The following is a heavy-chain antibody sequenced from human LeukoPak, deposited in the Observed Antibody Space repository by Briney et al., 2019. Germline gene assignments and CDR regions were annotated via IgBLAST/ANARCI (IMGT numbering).Heavy chain of an antibody. CDR3: ARDLRAAAGNWFDP. D-gene: IGHD6-13*01. V-gene: IGHV1-18*01. CDR1: GYTFTSYG. J-gene: IGHJ5*02. CDR2: ISAYNGNT. Sequence: GASVKVSCKASGYTFTSYGISWVRQAPGRGLEWMGWISAYNGNTNYAQKLQGRVTMTTGTSTSIAYMELRSLRSDDTAVYYCARDLRAAAGNWFDPWGQGTLVTVSS.